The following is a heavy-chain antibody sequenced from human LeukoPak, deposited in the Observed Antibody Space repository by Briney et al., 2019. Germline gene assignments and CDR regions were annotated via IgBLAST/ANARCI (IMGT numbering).Heavy chain of an antibody. CDR1: GFTFSNAW. Sequence: GGSLRLSCAASGFTFSNAWMSWVRQAPGKGLEWVSSISSSSSYIYYADSVKGRFTISRDNAKNSLYLQMNSLRAEDTAVYYCAREGDSSGWFFDYWGQGTLVTVSS. J-gene: IGHJ4*02. CDR2: ISSSSSYI. D-gene: IGHD6-19*01. V-gene: IGHV3-21*01. CDR3: AREGDSSGWFFDY.